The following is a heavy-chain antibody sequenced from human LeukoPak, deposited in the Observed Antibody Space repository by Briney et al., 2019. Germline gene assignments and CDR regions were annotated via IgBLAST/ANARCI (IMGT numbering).Heavy chain of an antibody. D-gene: IGHD5-12*01. CDR1: GFTFRRYW. J-gene: IGHJ2*01. CDR3: AREDIVATIYWYFDL. Sequence: GGSLRLSCVASGFTFRRYWMSWVRQAPGKGLEWVANIKQDGSEKYYVDSVKGRFTISRDNAKNSLYLQMNSLRAEDTAVYYCAREDIVATIYWYFDLWGRGTLVTVSS. CDR2: IKQDGSEK. V-gene: IGHV3-7*01.